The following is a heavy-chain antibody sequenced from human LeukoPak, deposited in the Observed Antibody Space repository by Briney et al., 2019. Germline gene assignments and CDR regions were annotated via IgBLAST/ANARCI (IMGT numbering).Heavy chain of an antibody. CDR2: INPNSGGT. CDR3: ARSGESTPALDY. Sequence: ASVKVSCKASGYTFTDYYMHWVRQAPGQGLEWMGWINPNSGGTNYAQKFQGRVTMTRDTSISTAYMELSRLRSDDTAVYYCARSGESTPALDYWGQGTLVTVSS. V-gene: IGHV1-2*02. CDR1: GYTFTDYY. D-gene: IGHD3-10*01. J-gene: IGHJ4*02.